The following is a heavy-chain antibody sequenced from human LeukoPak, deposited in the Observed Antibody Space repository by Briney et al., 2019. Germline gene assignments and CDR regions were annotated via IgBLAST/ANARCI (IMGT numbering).Heavy chain of an antibody. CDR3: ARGRAMVATVFGWFDP. CDR2: IYYSGST. V-gene: IGHV4-39*07. D-gene: IGHD5-12*01. Sequence: PSETLSLTCTVSGGSISSSSYYWGWIRQPPGKGLEWIGSIYYSGSTYYNPSLKSRVTISVDSSKNQFSLQLSSVTAADTAVYYCARGRAMVATVFGWFDPWGQGTLVTVSS. CDR1: GGSISSSSYY. J-gene: IGHJ5*02.